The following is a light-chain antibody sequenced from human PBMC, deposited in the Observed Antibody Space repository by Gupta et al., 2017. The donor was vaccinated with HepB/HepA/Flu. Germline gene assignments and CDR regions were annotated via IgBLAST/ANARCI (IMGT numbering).Light chain of an antibody. Sequence: LTQPPSVSKDLRQTATLTCTGNNNNVGNQGAAWLQQHQGHPPKLLSYRNNKRPSGISERFSASRSGNTVSLTITELQPEDEADYYCSAWDSSLGAWVFGGGTKLTVL. J-gene: IGLJ3*02. V-gene: IGLV10-54*04. CDR3: SAWDSSLGAWV. CDR2: RNN. CDR1: NNNVGNQG.